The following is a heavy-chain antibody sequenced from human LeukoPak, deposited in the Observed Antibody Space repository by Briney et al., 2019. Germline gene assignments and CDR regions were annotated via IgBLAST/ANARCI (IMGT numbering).Heavy chain of an antibody. CDR3: ARDFFARSASFVAFDI. CDR2: IYDSGSP. Sequence: SETLSLTCTVSGGSISTSNYYWGWIRQPPGKGLEWIAYIYDSGSPKYNPSLMSRVTISLDTSKNQFSLKLNSVTAADTAVYYCARDFFARSASFVAFDIWGPGTLVTVSS. CDR1: GGSISTSNYY. D-gene: IGHD2/OR15-2a*01. V-gene: IGHV4-61*01. J-gene: IGHJ3*02.